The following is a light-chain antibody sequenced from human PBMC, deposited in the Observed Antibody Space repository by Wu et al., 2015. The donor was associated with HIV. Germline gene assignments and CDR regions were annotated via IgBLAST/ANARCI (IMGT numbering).Light chain of an antibody. CDR3: QQYNDYTWT. CDR2: GAS. CDR1: QSVSSN. Sequence: EIVLTQSPGTLSLSPGERATLSCRASQSVSSNYLAWYQQKPGQAPRLLIYGASTRATGIPARFSGSGSGTEFTLTISSLQSEDFAVYYCQQYNDYTWTFGQGTKVDIK. V-gene: IGKV3-15*01. J-gene: IGKJ1*01.